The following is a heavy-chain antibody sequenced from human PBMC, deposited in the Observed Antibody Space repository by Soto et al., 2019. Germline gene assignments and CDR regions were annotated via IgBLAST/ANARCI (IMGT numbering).Heavy chain of an antibody. CDR3: ARVTHGTNWTLGS. Sequence: QVQLLQSGAEVRKPGAALRVSCKASGYTFTAYHIHWVRQAPGQGLEWLAWINPKSGDTLYAQNLQGRVTLTRDTSLNTVDMEMRRLTSADTAVYCCARVTHGTNWTLGSWGQGTLGTVTS. D-gene: IGHD1-1*01. CDR1: GYTFTAYH. J-gene: IGHJ5*01. CDR2: INPKSGDT. V-gene: IGHV1-2*02.